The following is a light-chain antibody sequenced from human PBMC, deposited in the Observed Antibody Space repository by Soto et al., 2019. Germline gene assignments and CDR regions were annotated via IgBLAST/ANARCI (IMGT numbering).Light chain of an antibody. CDR1: SSDVTGYNS. CDR2: GVN. Sequence: QSALTQPASVSGSPGQSVTISCTGTSSDVTGYNSVSWYQQHPGKGPKLIIYGVNNRPSGVSDRCFGSKSGNTASLTISVLPAEDEADYYCFSYRSTTDRVFGGGTQLTVL. V-gene: IGLV2-14*01. CDR3: FSYRSTTDRV. J-gene: IGLJ2*01.